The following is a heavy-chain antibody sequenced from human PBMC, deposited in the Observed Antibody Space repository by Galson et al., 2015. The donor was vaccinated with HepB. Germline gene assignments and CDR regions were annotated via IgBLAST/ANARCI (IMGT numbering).Heavy chain of an antibody. CDR1: GFTFSSYA. V-gene: IGHV3-30*04. J-gene: IGHJ6*02. CDR3: ARDYASSWYVTHYYGMDV. Sequence: SLRLSCAASGFTFSSYAMHWVRQAPGKGLEWVAVISYDGSNKYYADSVKGRFTISRDNAKNTLYLQMHSLIAEDTAVYYCARDYASSWYVTHYYGMDVGGQGTTVTVSS. D-gene: IGHD6-13*01. CDR2: ISYDGSNK.